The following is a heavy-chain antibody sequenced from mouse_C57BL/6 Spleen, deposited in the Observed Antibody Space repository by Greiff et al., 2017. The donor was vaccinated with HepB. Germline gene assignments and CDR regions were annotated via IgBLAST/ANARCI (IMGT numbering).Heavy chain of an antibody. V-gene: IGHV1-26*01. CDR1: GYTFTDYY. J-gene: IGHJ4*01. D-gene: IGHD3-2*02. Sequence: VQLQQSGPELVKPGASVKISCKASGYTFTDYYMNWVKQSHGKSLEWIGDINPNNGGTSYNQKFKGKATLTVDKSSSTAYMELRSLTSEDSAVYYCARRIRLYAMDYWGQGTSVTVSS. CDR2: INPNNGGT. CDR3: ARRIRLYAMDY.